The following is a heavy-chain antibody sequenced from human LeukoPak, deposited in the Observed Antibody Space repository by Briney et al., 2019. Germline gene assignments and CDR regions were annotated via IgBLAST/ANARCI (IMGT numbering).Heavy chain of an antibody. Sequence: PSETLSLTCAVYGGSFSSYYWSWIRQPPGKGLEWIGYIYYSGTTNYNPSLKSRVTISVDTSKNQFSLKLGSVTAADTAVYYCARDQSDGYFGYWGQGTLVTVSS. CDR3: ARDQSDGYFGY. D-gene: IGHD5-24*01. CDR1: GGSFSSYY. J-gene: IGHJ4*02. CDR2: IYYSGTT. V-gene: IGHV4-59*01.